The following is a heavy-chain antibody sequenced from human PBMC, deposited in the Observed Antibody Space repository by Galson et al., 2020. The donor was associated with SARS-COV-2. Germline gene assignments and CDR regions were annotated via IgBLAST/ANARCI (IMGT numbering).Heavy chain of an antibody. V-gene: IGHV3-9*01. CDR1: GFTFDDYA. Sequence: GGSLRLSCAASGFTFDDYAMHWVRQAPGKGLEWVSGISWNSGSIGYADSVKGRFTISRDNAKNSLYLQMNSLRAEDTALYYCAKDIRERSGTAFVAFDIWGQGTMVTVSS. J-gene: IGHJ3*02. CDR3: AKDIRERSGTAFVAFDI. D-gene: IGHD1-1*01. CDR2: ISWNSGSI.